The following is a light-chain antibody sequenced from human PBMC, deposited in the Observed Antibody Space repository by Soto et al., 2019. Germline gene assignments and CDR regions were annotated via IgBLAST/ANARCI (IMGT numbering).Light chain of an antibody. CDR2: GAS. V-gene: IGKV3-20*01. J-gene: IGKJ2*01. CDR3: KQYGSSPYT. Sequence: EIVLTQSPGTLSLSPGERATLSCRASQSVSSSYLAWYQQKPGQAPRLLIYGASSRATGIPDRFSGSGSGTDVTLTISRLEPEAFAVYYCKQYGSSPYTCGQGTKLEIK. CDR1: QSVSSSY.